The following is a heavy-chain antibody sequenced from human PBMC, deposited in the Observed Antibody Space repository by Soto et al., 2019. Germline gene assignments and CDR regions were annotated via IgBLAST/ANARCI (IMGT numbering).Heavy chain of an antibody. D-gene: IGHD2-2*01. CDR2: IHYSGGT. CDR1: GGSISNYF. J-gene: IGHJ5*02. V-gene: IGHV4-59*01. Sequence: SETLSLTCTVSGGSISNYFWSWIRQPPGKGLEWIGHIHYSGGTSYNPSLKSRVTMSEDTSNNQFSLELTSVTAADTAVYYCARVSRHVVQADYNWFDPWGQGTLVTVSS. CDR3: ARVSRHVVQADYNWFDP.